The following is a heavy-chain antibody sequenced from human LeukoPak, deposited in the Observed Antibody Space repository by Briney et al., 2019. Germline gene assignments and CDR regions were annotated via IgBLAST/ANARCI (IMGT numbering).Heavy chain of an antibody. V-gene: IGHV4-39*01. CDR3: ARRGGYSSSS. CDR2: IYYSGST. D-gene: IGHD6-6*01. Sequence: SETLSHTCTVSGGSISSSSYYWGWIRQPPGKGLEWIGSIYYSGSTYYNPSLKSRVTISVDTSKNQFSLKLSSVTAADTAVYYCARRGGYSSSSWGQGTLVTVSS. J-gene: IGHJ4*02. CDR1: GGSISSSSYY.